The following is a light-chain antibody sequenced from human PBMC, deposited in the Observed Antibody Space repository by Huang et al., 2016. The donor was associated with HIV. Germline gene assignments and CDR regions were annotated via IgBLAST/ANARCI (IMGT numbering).Light chain of an antibody. J-gene: IGKJ1*01. V-gene: IGKV3-15*01. Sequence: EIVMTQFPDTLSVSPGERVLLTCRANQTVNTHFAWYQQRPGQSPKLLIYGAFTRAADVPARFSCSGSGTDFTLTIGSLQSEDFAVYYCQQYNNWPPWTFGQGTKVEIK. CDR2: GAF. CDR1: QTVNTH. CDR3: QQYNNWPPWT.